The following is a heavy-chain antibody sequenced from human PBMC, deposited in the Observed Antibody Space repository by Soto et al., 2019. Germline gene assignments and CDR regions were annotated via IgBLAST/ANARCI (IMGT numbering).Heavy chain of an antibody. V-gene: IGHV4-38-2*02. CDR2: TYPSVSS. J-gene: IGHJ4*02. CDR1: GFAISRGYY. Sequence: NPSETLSLTCSVSGFAISRGYYWSWVRQPPGKGLEWIGSTYPSVSSYHNPSLATRLRLSIDTSKNQFTLNLTSVTAADTALYFCAREKVGTTFFDNWGQGIQVTVSS. D-gene: IGHD1-1*01. CDR3: AREKVGTTFFDN.